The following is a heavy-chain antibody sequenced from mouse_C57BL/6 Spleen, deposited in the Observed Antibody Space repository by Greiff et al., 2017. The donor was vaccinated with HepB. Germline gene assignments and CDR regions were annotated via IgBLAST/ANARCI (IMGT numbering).Heavy chain of an antibody. Sequence: EVQLQQSGPELVKPGASVKIPCKASGYTFTDYNMDWVKQSHGKSLEWIGDINPNNGGTIYNQKFKGKATLTVDKSSSTAYMELRSLTSEDTAVYYCARGVSLGSSYVWYFDVWGTGTTVTVSS. V-gene: IGHV1-18*01. CDR1: GYTFTDYN. CDR2: INPNNGGT. CDR3: ARGVSLGSSYVWYFDV. D-gene: IGHD1-1*01. J-gene: IGHJ1*03.